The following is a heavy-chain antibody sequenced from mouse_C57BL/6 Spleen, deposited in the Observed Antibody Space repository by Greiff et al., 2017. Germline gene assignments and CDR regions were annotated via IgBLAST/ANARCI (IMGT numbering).Heavy chain of an antibody. V-gene: IGHV3-6*01. CDR2: ISYDGSN. CDR3: ARRILRSPWYFDV. Sequence: VQLKESGPGLVKPSQSLSLTCSVTGYSITSGYYWNWIRQFPGNKLEWMGYISYDGSNNYNPSLKNRISITRDTSKNQFFLKLNSETTEDTATYYCARRILRSPWYFDVWGTGTTVTVSS. CDR1: GYSITSGYY. D-gene: IGHD1-1*01. J-gene: IGHJ1*03.